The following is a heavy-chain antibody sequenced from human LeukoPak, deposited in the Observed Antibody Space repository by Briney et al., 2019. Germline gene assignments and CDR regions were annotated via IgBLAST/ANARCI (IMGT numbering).Heavy chain of an antibody. V-gene: IGHV3-30*16. CDR1: GFTFSSYT. D-gene: IGHD2/OR15-2a*01. J-gene: IGHJ4*02. CDR2: ISYDGSNK. Sequence: PGRSLRLSFAASGFTFSSYTMHGVRQAPGKGLEWVAVISYDGSNKYYADCVKGRFTISRENYKNTLYLQMNRLRAEDTAVYYCARSETGLSYFDYWGKGTLVTVSS. CDR3: ARSETGLSYFDY.